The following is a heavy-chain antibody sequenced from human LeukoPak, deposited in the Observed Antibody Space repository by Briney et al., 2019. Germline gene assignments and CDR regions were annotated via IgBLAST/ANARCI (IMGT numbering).Heavy chain of an antibody. CDR1: GGSISSYY. CDR2: IYYSGST. D-gene: IGHD5-24*01. CDR3: ARGAGVEMATIGSFDY. Sequence: PSETLSLTCTVSGGSISSYYWSWIRQPPGKGLEWIGYIYYSGSTNYNPSLKSRVAISVDTSKNQFSLKLSSVTAADTAVYYCARGAGVEMATIGSFDYWGQGTLVTVSS. V-gene: IGHV4-59*01. J-gene: IGHJ4*02.